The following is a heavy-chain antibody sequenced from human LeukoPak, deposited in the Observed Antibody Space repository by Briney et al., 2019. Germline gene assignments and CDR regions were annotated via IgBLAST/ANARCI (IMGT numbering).Heavy chain of an antibody. V-gene: IGHV1-69*13. CDR3: ARERGYGSGSYLFDY. CDR1: GATFSSYA. J-gene: IGHJ4*02. D-gene: IGHD3-10*01. CDR2: IIPIFGTA. Sequence: GASVKVSCKASGATFSSYAITWVRQAPGQGLEWMGGIIPIFGTANYAQKFQGRVTITADESTSTAYMELSSLRSEDTAVYYCARERGYGSGSYLFDYWGQGTLVTVSS.